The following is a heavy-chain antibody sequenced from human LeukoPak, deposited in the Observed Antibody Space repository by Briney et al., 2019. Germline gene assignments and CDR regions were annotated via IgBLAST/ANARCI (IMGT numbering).Heavy chain of an antibody. CDR1: GYTFTSYG. V-gene: IGHV1-46*01. Sequence: ASVKVSCKASGYTFTSYGISWVRQAPGQGLEWMGMINPSGSGTNYAQKFQGRVTMTRDTSTSTVYMELSSLRSEDTAVYYCAREFPGGYFDYWGQGTLVTVSS. CDR2: INPSGSGT. D-gene: IGHD2-21*01. J-gene: IGHJ4*02. CDR3: AREFPGGYFDY.